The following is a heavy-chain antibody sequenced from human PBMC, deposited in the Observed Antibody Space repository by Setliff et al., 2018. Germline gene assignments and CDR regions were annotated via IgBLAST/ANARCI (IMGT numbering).Heavy chain of an antibody. Sequence: ASVKVSCKASGYTFIYYYIHWVRQAPGQGLEWMGLINPSGGGTIYARKFQGRVTMARETSTSTVYMELSGLRSEDTAVYYCARVYLAGSGWDKANALDIWSQGTMVTVSS. D-gene: IGHD6-19*01. CDR2: INPSGGGT. J-gene: IGHJ3*02. CDR1: GYTFIYYY. V-gene: IGHV1-46*03. CDR3: ARVYLAGSGWDKANALDI.